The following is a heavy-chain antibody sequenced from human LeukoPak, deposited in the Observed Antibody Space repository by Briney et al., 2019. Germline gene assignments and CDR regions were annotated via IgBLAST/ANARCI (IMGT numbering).Heavy chain of an antibody. Sequence: ASVKVSRKASGYTFTSYAMHWVRQAPGQRLEWMGWINAGNGNTKYSQKFQGRVTITRDTSASTAYMELSSLRSEDTAVYYCARELVPAANYYYYYGMDVWGKGTTVTVSS. CDR2: INAGNGNT. D-gene: IGHD2-2*01. CDR3: ARELVPAANYYYYYGMDV. CDR1: GYTFTSYA. V-gene: IGHV1-3*01. J-gene: IGHJ6*04.